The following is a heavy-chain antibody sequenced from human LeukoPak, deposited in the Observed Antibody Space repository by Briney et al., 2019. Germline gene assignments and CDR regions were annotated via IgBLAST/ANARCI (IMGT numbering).Heavy chain of an antibody. CDR3: AFGSGTFDY. V-gene: IGHV4-34*01. Sequence: SETLSLTCAVYGGSFSGYYWTWVRQPPGRGLEWIGEISHSGSTNYNPSLKSRATISVDMSKNQFSLMLTSVTAADTGVYYCAFGSGTFDYWGQGTLVTVSS. CDR1: GGSFSGYY. J-gene: IGHJ4*02. D-gene: IGHD3-3*01. CDR2: ISHSGST.